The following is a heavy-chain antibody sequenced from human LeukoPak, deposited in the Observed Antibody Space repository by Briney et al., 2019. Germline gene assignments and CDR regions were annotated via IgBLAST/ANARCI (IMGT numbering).Heavy chain of an antibody. CDR3: ARRGSGNSHFDY. V-gene: IGHV4-39*07. D-gene: IGHD3-22*01. J-gene: IGHJ4*02. Sequence: SETLSLTCTISGGSISSSGYYWGWIRQSPGKGLEWIGTIYYSGSTDYNPSLKSRVTMSVDTSKNQFSLNLSSVTAADTAVYYCARRGSGNSHFDYWGQGTLVTVSS. CDR2: IYYSGST. CDR1: GGSISSSGYY.